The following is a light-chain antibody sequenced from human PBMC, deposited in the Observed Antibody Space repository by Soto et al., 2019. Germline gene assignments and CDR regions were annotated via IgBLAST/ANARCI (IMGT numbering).Light chain of an antibody. J-gene: IGLJ1*01. CDR3: CSYTTSNTRQIV. CDR2: DVS. CDR1: SSDVGGYNY. V-gene: IGLV2-14*01. Sequence: QSVLTQPASVSGSPGQSITISCAGTSSDVGGYNYVSWYQRHPGKAPKFMIYDVSNRPSGVSNRFSGSKSGNTASLTISGLQAEDEADYYCCSYTTSNTRQIVFGTGTKVT.